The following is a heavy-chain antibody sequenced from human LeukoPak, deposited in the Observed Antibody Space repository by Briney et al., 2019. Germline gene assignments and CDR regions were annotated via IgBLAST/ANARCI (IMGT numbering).Heavy chain of an antibody. CDR1: GGTFSSYA. Sequence: APVKVSCKASGGTFSSYAISWVRQAPGQGLEWMGGIIPIFGTANYAQKFQGRVTITADESTSTAYMELSSLRSEDTAVYYCARSVALNYYGSDWFDPWGQGTLVTVSS. J-gene: IGHJ5*02. D-gene: IGHD3-10*01. CDR3: ARSVALNYYGSDWFDP. CDR2: IIPIFGTA. V-gene: IGHV1-69*13.